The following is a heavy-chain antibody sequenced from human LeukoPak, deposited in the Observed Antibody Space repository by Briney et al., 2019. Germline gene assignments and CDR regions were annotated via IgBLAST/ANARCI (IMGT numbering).Heavy chain of an antibody. Sequence: PGGTLRLSCAASGFTFSNHGMNWVRQAPGKGLEWLSGVSPPGGGTYYADSVKGRFTISRDNSKNTLYLQMNSLRAEDTAVYYCAKDGTPFGRSGYSFFDYWGQGTLVTVSS. CDR2: VSPPGGGT. CDR3: AKDGTPFGRSGYSFFDY. D-gene: IGHD3-3*01. J-gene: IGHJ4*02. CDR1: GFTFSNHG. V-gene: IGHV3-23*01.